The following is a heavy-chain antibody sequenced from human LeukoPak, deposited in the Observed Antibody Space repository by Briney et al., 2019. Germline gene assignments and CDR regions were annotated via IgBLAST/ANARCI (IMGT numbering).Heavy chain of an antibody. V-gene: IGHV3-30*04. CDR1: GFTFSSYA. D-gene: IGHD3-22*01. CDR3: ARGEYYYDSSGYALDY. Sequence: GGSLRLSCAASGFTFSSYAMHWVRQAPGKGLEWVAVISYDGSNKYYADSVKGRFTISRDNSKNTLYLQMNSLRAEDTAVYYYARGEYYYDSSGYALDYWGQGTLVTVSS. CDR2: ISYDGSNK. J-gene: IGHJ4*02.